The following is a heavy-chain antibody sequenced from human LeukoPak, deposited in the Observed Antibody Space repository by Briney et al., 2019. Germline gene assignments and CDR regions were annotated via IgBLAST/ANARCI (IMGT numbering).Heavy chain of an antibody. CDR3: SRESGAFSPFGY. CDR1: GGSISSTNW. CDR2: ISLTGET. V-gene: IGHV4-4*02. J-gene: IGHJ4*02. Sequence: KPSETLSLTCGVSGGSISSTNWWSWVRQPPGQGLEWIGEISLTGETNYNPSLNGRVTMSLDESRNQLSLDLTSVTAADTAIYYCSRESGAFSPFGYWGQGTLVIVPP. D-gene: IGHD1-26*01.